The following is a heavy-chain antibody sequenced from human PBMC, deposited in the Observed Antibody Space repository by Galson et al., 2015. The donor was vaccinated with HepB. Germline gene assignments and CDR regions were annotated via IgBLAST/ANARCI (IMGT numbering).Heavy chain of an antibody. D-gene: IGHD3-22*01. CDR1: GFAISTSGVG. Sequence: ALVKPTHTLTLTCTFSGFAISTSGVGVGWIRQSPGKALEWLAFIYWDGDNRYSPSLKTRLTVSRGTFTNRVVLTMTNMDPVDTGTDYCEHRQTYSGYWNGGYLDSWGQGTLVIVSS. CDR3: EHRQTYSGYWNGGYLDS. V-gene: IGHV2-5*02. J-gene: IGHJ4*02. CDR2: IYWDGDN.